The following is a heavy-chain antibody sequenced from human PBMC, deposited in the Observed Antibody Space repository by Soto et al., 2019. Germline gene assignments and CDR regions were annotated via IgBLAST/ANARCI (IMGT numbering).Heavy chain of an antibody. D-gene: IGHD4-17*01. CDR1: GGSISSGDYY. CDR3: AREATVVTYYFDY. J-gene: IGHJ4*02. CDR2: IYYSGST. V-gene: IGHV4-30-4*01. Sequence: QVQLQESGPGLVKPSQALSLTCTVSGGSISSGDYYWSWIRQPPGKGLEWIGYIYYSGSTYYNPSLKSRVTISVDTSKNQFSLKLSSVTAADTAVYYCAREATVVTYYFDYWGQGTLVTVSS.